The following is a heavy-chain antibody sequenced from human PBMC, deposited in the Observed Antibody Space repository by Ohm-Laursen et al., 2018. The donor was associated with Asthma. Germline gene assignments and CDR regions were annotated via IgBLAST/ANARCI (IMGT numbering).Heavy chain of an antibody. V-gene: IGHV4-61*01. CDR1: GGSVSSGSYY. D-gene: IGHD3-22*01. CDR3: ARDAREYYDSSGYYHVFDP. J-gene: IGHJ5*02. CDR2: IYYSGST. Sequence: SDTLSLTCTVSGGSVSSGSYYWSWIRQPPGKGLEWIGYIYYSGSTNYNPSLKSRVTISVDTSKNQFSLKLSSVTAADTAVYYCARDAREYYDSSGYYHVFDPWGQGTLVTVSS.